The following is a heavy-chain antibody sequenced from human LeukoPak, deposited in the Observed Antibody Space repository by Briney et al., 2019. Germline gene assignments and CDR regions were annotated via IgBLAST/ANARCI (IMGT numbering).Heavy chain of an antibody. D-gene: IGHD3-22*01. CDR1: GYTFTGYA. Sequence: ASVKVSCKASGYTFTGYAMHWVRQAPGQRLEWMGWINAGNGNTKYSQKFQGRVTITRDTSASTAYMELSSLRSEDTAVYYCARGREWRHYDSSGYPNWFDPWGQGTLVTVSS. V-gene: IGHV1-3*01. J-gene: IGHJ5*02. CDR2: INAGNGNT. CDR3: ARGREWRHYDSSGYPNWFDP.